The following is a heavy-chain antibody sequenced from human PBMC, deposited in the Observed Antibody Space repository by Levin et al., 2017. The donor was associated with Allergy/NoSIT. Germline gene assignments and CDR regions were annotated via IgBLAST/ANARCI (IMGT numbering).Heavy chain of an antibody. J-gene: IGHJ5*02. V-gene: IGHV1-2*06. CDR2: INPNSGGT. CDR1: GYTFTGYY. CDR3: ASGLEPTESNWFDP. Sequence: RGESLKISCKASGYTFTGYYMHWVRQAPGQGLEWMGRINPNSGGTNYAQKFQGRVTMTRDTSISTAYMELSRLRSDDTAVYYCASGLEPTESNWFDPWGQGTLVTVSS. D-gene: IGHD1-1*01.